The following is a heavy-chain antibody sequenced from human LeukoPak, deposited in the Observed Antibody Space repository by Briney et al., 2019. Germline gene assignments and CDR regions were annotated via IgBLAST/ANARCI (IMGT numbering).Heavy chain of an antibody. Sequence: PGGSLRLSCAASGFTFTNYAMSWVRQAPGMGLEWVSAISGSGGSTYYADSVKGRFTISRDNSKNTLYLQMNSLRAEDTALYYCAKVVSDSGSYWRAYFDYWGQGTLVTVSS. CDR2: ISGSGGST. D-gene: IGHD1-26*01. CDR1: GFTFTNYA. CDR3: AKVVSDSGSYWRAYFDY. J-gene: IGHJ4*02. V-gene: IGHV3-23*01.